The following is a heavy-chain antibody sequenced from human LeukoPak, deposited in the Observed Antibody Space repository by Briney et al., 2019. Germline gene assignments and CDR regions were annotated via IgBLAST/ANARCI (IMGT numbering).Heavy chain of an antibody. J-gene: IGHJ4*02. CDR2: IHHSGNT. V-gene: IGHV4-38-2*02. Sequence: PSGTLSLTCTVSVYSISRGYYWGWIRQPPGKGLEWIGSIHHSGNTYYNPSLKSRVTISVDTSKNQFSLKLSSVTAADTAVYYCARDKNYYDSSGYYPGIGFDYWGQGTLVTVSS. CDR1: VYSISRGYY. D-gene: IGHD3-22*01. CDR3: ARDKNYYDSSGYYPGIGFDY.